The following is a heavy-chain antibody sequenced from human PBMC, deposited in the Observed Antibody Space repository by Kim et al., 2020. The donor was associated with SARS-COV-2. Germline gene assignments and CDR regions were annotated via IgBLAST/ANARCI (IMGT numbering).Heavy chain of an antibody. V-gene: IGHV3-53*04. CDR1: GFSVSGIY. CDR3: ATSTKEYHYAVDV. Sequence: GGSLRLSCEGSGFSVSGIYMSWVRQAPEKGLEWVSIIQRGGTTNYADSVKGRFTISRHNSKNMIYLQMNSLRVEDTAVYYCATSTKEYHYAVDVWGQGTTVTVSS. D-gene: IGHD2-2*01. J-gene: IGHJ6*02. CDR2: IQRGGTT.